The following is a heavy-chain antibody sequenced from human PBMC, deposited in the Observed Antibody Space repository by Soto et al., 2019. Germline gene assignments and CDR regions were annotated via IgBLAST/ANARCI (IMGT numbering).Heavy chain of an antibody. J-gene: IGHJ4*02. CDR2: ISSSGSTI. CDR1: GFTFSSYE. Sequence: EVQLVESGEGLVQPGGSLRLSCAASGFTFSSYEMNWVRQAPGKGLEWVSYISSSGSTIYYADSVKGRFTISRDNAKNSLYLQMNSLRAEDTAVYYCARGRNFWSGYYGYWGQGTLVTVSS. V-gene: IGHV3-48*03. CDR3: ARGRNFWSGYYGY. D-gene: IGHD3-3*01.